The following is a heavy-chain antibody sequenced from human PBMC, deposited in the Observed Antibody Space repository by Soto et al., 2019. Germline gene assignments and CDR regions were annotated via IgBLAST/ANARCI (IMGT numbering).Heavy chain of an antibody. D-gene: IGHD2-2*01. CDR3: ARGEVKVPAGYYYYGMDV. J-gene: IGHJ6*02. CDR2: IWYDGSNK. CDR1: GFTFSSYG. V-gene: IGHV3-33*01. Sequence: PGGSLRLSCAASGFTFSSYGMHWVRQAPGKGLEWVAVIWYDGSNKYYADSVKGRFTISRDNSKNTLYLQMNSLRAEDTAVYYCARGEVKVPAGYYYYGMDVWGQGTTVTVSS.